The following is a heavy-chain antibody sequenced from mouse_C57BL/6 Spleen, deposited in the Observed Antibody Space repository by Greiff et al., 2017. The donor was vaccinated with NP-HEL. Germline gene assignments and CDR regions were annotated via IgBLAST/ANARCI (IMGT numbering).Heavy chain of an antibody. J-gene: IGHJ2*01. CDR2: IWSGGST. CDR1: GFSLTSYG. V-gene: IGHV2-2*01. D-gene: IGHD2-4*01. CDR3: ARTDDYDGRDYFDY. Sequence: QVQLKESGPGLVQPSQSLSITCTVSGFSLTSYGVHWVRQSPGKGLEWLGVIWSGGSTDYNAAFISRLSISKDNSKSQVFFKMNSLQADDTAIYYCARTDDYDGRDYFDYWGQGTTLTVSS.